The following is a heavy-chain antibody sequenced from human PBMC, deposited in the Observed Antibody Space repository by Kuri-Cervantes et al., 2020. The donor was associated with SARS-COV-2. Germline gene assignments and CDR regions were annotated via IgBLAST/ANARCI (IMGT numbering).Heavy chain of an antibody. Sequence: ASVKDSSKASAYTFTGYYMHWVRQAPGQGLEWMGWINPNSGCTNYAQKFQGWVTMTRDTSISTVYMELSRLRSDDTAVYYCARSTPFRRLLVISQGGAFDIWGQGTMVTVSS. CDR3: ARSTPFRRLLVISQGGAFDI. J-gene: IGHJ3*02. CDR1: AYTFTGYY. CDR2: INPNSGCT. D-gene: IGHD3-22*01. V-gene: IGHV1-2*04.